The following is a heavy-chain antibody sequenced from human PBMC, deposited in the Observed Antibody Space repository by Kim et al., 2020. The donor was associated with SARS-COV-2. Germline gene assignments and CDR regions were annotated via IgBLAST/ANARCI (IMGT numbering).Heavy chain of an antibody. CDR1: GGSISSSSYY. D-gene: IGHD5-18*01. J-gene: IGHJ4*02. Sequence: SETLSLTCTVSGGSISSSSYYWGWIRQPPGKGLEWIGSIYYSGSTYYNPSLKSRVTISVDTSKNQFSLKLSSVTAADTAVYYCARCPTTHVDTAMDTFDYWGQGTLVTVSS. CDR2: IYYSGST. V-gene: IGHV4-39*01. CDR3: ARCPTTHVDTAMDTFDY.